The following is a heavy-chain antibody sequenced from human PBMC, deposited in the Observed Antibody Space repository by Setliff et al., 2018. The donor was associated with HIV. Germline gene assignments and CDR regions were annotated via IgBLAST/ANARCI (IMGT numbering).Heavy chain of an antibody. CDR1: GYSFTSYW. Sequence: GESLKISCKGSGYSFTSYWIGWVRQMPRKGLEWMGIIYPGDSDTRYSPSFQGQVTISADKSISTAYVQWSSLKASDTAMYYCATWTRAETSENFQHWGQGTLVTVSS. CDR2: IYPGDSDT. CDR3: ATWTRAETSENFQH. V-gene: IGHV5-51*01. D-gene: IGHD4-17*01. J-gene: IGHJ1*01.